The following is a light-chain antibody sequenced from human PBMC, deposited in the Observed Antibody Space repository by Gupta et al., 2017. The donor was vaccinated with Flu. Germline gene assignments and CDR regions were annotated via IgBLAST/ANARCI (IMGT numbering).Light chain of an antibody. CDR2: YES. CDR1: NISSKR. CDR3: QVWDSSSDKRV. Sequence: GQTARISGGGNNISSKRVHWYHQKPGQAPVMVVIYESGRPSGVPERCSGCNTGSTATLTTGRVEAGEEADYYCQVWDSSSDKRVFGGGTKLTVL. V-gene: IGLV3-21*02. J-gene: IGLJ3*02.